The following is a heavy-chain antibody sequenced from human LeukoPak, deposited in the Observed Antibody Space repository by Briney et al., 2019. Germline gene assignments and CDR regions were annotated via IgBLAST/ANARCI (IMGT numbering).Heavy chain of an antibody. CDR2: MGFDGSDK. CDR3: ARQAHWSAYYSTAYYYYYMDV. CDR1: GFSFSYYG. Sequence: PGGSLRLSCVASGFSFSYYGMHWVRQAPGKGLEWVAFMGFDGSDKYYADSVKGRFTISRDNSKNTLYLQVNSLRDEDTAVYYCARQAHWSAYYSTAYYYYYMDVWGQGTTATVSS. D-gene: IGHD3-3*01. J-gene: IGHJ6*03. V-gene: IGHV3-30*02.